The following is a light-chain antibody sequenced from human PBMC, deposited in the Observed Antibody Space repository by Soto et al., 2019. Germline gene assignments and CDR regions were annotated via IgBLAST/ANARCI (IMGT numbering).Light chain of an antibody. V-gene: IGLV2-8*01. CDR3: SSYAGSNPGV. J-gene: IGLJ1*01. Sequence: QSALTQPPSASGSPGQSVTISCTGTSGDVGGYNYVSWYQQHPGKAPKLMIYEVSKRPSGVPDRFSGSKSGNTASLTVSGLQAEDEADYYCSSYAGSNPGVFGAGTKVTVL. CDR2: EVS. CDR1: SGDVGGYNY.